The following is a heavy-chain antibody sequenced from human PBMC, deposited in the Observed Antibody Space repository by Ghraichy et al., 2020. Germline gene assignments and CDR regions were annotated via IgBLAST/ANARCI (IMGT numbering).Heavy chain of an antibody. CDR3: AKERGFTFDY. CDR2: ISGSGLST. CDR1: GFTFSSYA. V-gene: IGHV3-23*01. J-gene: IGHJ4*02. Sequence: GGSLRLSCAASGFTFSSYAMSWVRQAPGKGLEWVSGISGSGLSTHYAESVKGRFTISRDNPKNTLSLQMNSLRAEDTAVYFCAKERGFTFDYWGQGTLVTVSS. D-gene: IGHD5-12*01.